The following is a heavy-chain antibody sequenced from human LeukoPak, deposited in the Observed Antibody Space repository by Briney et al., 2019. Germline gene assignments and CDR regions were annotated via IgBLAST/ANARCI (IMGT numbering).Heavy chain of an antibody. CDR1: GFTFSSYV. Sequence: GGSLRLSCAASGFTFSSYVMNWVRQAPGKGLEWVAVISYDGSNKYYADSVKGRFTISRDNSKNTLYLQMNSLRAEDTAVYYCAIITSTTATPFDIWGQETMVTVSS. V-gene: IGHV3-30*03. CDR3: AIITSTTATPFDI. J-gene: IGHJ3*02. D-gene: IGHD4-17*01. CDR2: ISYDGSNK.